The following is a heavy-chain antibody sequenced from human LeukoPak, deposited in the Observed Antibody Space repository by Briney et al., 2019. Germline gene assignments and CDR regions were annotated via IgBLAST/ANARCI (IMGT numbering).Heavy chain of an antibody. D-gene: IGHD3-10*01. CDR2: INPNSGGT. J-gene: IGHJ4*02. CDR1: GYTFTGYY. V-gene: IGHV1-2*02. Sequence: ASVKVSCKASGYTFTGYYMHWVRQAPGQGLEWMGWINPNSGGTNYAQKFQGRVTMTRDTSISTAYMELSRLRSDDTAVYYCARGLGRGRGSGSYEHWGQGTLVTVSS. CDR3: ARGLGRGRGSGSYEH.